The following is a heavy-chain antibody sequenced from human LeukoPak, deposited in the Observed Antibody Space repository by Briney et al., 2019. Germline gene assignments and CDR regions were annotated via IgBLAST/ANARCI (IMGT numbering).Heavy chain of an antibody. D-gene: IGHD6-13*01. CDR1: GGSISSSSFY. CDR3: ARHSSSWYMNLFDY. J-gene: IGHJ4*02. Sequence: PSETLSLTCTVSGGSISSSSFYWGWIRQPPGKGLEWIGSIYYSGSTYYNPSLKSRVTMSVDTSNNQFSLKLSTVIAADTAVYYCARHSSSWYMNLFDYWGQGTLVSVSS. CDR2: IYYSGST. V-gene: IGHV4-39*01.